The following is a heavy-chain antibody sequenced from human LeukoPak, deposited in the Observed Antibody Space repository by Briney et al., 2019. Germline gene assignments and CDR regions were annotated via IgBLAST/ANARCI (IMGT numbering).Heavy chain of an antibody. Sequence: PSETLSLTCTVSGGSISSYYWSWIRQPPGKGLEWIGYIYYSGSTNYNPSLKSRVIISVDTSKNQFSLKLSSVAAADTAVYYCARYTGGRQRHFDYWGQGTLVTVSS. CDR1: GGSISSYY. D-gene: IGHD1-26*01. CDR2: IYYSGST. CDR3: ARYTGGRQRHFDY. V-gene: IGHV4-59*01. J-gene: IGHJ4*02.